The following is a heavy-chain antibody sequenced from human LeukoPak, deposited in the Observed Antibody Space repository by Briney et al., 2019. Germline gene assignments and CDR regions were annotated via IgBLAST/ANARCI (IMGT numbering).Heavy chain of an antibody. J-gene: IGHJ4*02. CDR2: ISAYNGHT. CDR3: ARVGLSYDSSGYYSY. CDR1: GYTFSSYG. V-gene: IGHV1-18*01. D-gene: IGHD3-22*01. Sequence: ASVKVSCKASGYTFSSYGISWVRQAPGQGLEWMGWISAYNGHTNYAQKLQGRVTMTTDTSTSTAYMELRSLRSDDTAVFYCARVGLSYDSSGYYSYWGQGTLVTVSS.